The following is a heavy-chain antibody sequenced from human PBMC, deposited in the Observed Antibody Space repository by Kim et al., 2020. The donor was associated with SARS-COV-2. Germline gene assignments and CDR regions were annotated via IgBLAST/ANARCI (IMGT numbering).Heavy chain of an antibody. J-gene: IGHJ4*02. Sequence: GGSLRLSCAASGFTFSSYAMHWVRQAPGKGLEWVAVISYDGSNKYYADSVKGRFTISRDNSKNTLYLQMNSLRAEDTAVYYCARGRQAPLSSSWYLSSYYFDYWGQGTVVTVSS. V-gene: IGHV3-30*04. D-gene: IGHD6-13*01. CDR1: GFTFSSYA. CDR2: ISYDGSNK. CDR3: ARGRQAPLSSSWYLSSYYFDY.